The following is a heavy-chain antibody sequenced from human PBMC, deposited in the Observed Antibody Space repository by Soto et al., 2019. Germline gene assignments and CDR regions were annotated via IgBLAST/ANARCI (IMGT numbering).Heavy chain of an antibody. Sequence: PGESLKICCKGSGYSFTSDWISWVRQMPGKGRGWMGRIDPSDSYTNYSPSFQGHVTISADKSISTAYLQWSSLKASDTAMYYCARLIVGAFPKFFDPWGQGTLDTVSS. J-gene: IGHJ5*02. V-gene: IGHV5-10-1*01. CDR2: IDPSDSYT. D-gene: IGHD1-26*01. CDR1: GYSFTSDW. CDR3: ARLIVGAFPKFFDP.